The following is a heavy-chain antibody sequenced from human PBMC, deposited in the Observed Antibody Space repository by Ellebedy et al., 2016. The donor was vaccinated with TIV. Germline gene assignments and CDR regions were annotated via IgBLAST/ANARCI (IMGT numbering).Heavy chain of an antibody. D-gene: IGHD2-8*01. V-gene: IGHV1-24*01. CDR3: ATDLRYCTNGVCFKRFDAFDI. J-gene: IGHJ3*02. CDR1: GYTLTELS. CDR2: FDPEDGET. Sequence: ASVKVSCKVSGYTLTELSMHWVRQAPGKGLEWMGGFDPEDGETIYAQKFQGRVTMTEDTSTDTAYMELSSLRSEDAAVYYCATDLRYCTNGVCFKRFDAFDIWGQGTMVTVSS.